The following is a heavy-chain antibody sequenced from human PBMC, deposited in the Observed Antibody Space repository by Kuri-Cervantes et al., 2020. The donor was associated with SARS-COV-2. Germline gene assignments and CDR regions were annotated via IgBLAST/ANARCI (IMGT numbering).Heavy chain of an antibody. CDR1: GFIVSSSY. D-gene: IGHD2-8*01. V-gene: IGHV3-66*02. CDR2: IYAGGGT. CDR3: ARSCTYARCSEYFQH. J-gene: IGHJ1*01. Sequence: ETLSLTCAASGFIVSSSYMSWVRQAPGKGLEWVSIIYAGGGTYYADSVKGQFTISRDISKNTVFLQMNRLRLEDTAVYYCARSCTYARCSEYFQHWGQGTLVTVSS.